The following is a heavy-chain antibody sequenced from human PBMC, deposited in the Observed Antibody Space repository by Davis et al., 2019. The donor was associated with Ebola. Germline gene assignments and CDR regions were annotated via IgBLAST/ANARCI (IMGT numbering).Heavy chain of an antibody. CDR3: ARDTAGTQRGFDY. V-gene: IGHV1-18*01. J-gene: IGHJ4*02. CDR2: ISAYNGNT. Sequence: ASVKVSCKASGDAFSRYAISWVRQAPGQGLEWMGWISAYNGNTNYAQKVRGRATMTTDTSTSTAYMELSSLTPDDTAVYYCARDTAGTQRGFDYWGQGTLVTVSS. D-gene: IGHD1-1*01. CDR1: GDAFSRYA.